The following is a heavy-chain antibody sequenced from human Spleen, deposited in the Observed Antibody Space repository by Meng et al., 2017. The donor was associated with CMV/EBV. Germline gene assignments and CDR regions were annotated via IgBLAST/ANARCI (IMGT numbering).Heavy chain of an antibody. CDR2: INHSGST. CDR1: GGSFSGYY. CDR3: AREELLILNGMDV. V-gene: IGHV4-34*01. J-gene: IGHJ6*02. D-gene: IGHD3-10*01. Sequence: SETLSLTCAVYGGSFSGYYWSWIRQPPGKGLEWIGEINHSGSTNYNPSLKSRVTISLDTSKNQFSLRLSSVTAADTAVYYCAREELLILNGMDVWGQGTTVTVSS.